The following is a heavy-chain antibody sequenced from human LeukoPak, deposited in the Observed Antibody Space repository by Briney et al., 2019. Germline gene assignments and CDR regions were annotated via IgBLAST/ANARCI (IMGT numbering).Heavy chain of an antibody. CDR2: ISAYNGNT. CDR3: ARVGRHTYYYDSSGYYGFDY. V-gene: IGHV1-18*01. CDR1: GYTFTNYG. J-gene: IGHJ4*02. D-gene: IGHD3-22*01. Sequence: GASVKVSCKAFGYTFTNYGISWVRQAPGQGLEWMGWISAYNGNTNYAQKLQGRVTMTTDTSTSTAYMELRSLRSDDTAVYYCARVGRHTYYYDSSGYYGFDYWGQGTLVTVSS.